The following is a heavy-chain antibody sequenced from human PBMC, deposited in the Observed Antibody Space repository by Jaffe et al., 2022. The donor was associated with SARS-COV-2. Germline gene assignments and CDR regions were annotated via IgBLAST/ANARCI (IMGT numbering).Heavy chain of an antibody. J-gene: IGHJ4*02. Sequence: EVQLLESGGGFVQPGGSLRLSCAASGFTFSNYAMSWVRQAPGKGLEWVSGISVSGGSTYYADSVKGRFTISRDNSKNTLYLQMNSLRAEDTAVFSCARARDTAMINPFDYWGQGTLVTVSS. CDR3: ARARDTAMINPFDY. V-gene: IGHV3-23*01. CDR2: ISVSGGST. D-gene: IGHD5-18*01. CDR1: GFTFSNYA.